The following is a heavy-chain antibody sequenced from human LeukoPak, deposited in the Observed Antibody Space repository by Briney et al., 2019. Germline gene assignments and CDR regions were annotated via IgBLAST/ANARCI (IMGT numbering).Heavy chain of an antibody. D-gene: IGHD5-18*01. V-gene: IGHV4-31*03. J-gene: IGHJ4*02. CDR3: ASGYVDTAMAGPYFDY. Sequence: SETLSLTCTVSGGSISSGGYYWSWIRQHPGTGLEWIGYIYYSGSTYYNPSLKSRVTISVDTSKNQFSLKLSSVTAADTAVYYCASGYVDTAMAGPYFDYWGQGTLVTVSS. CDR1: GGSISSGGYY. CDR2: IYYSGST.